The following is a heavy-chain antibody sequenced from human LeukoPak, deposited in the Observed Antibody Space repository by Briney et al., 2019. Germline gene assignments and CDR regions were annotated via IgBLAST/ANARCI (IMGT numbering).Heavy chain of an antibody. Sequence: SQTLSLTCDISGDSVSSNSAAWDWIRQSPSRGLEWLGKTYYRSKWYNDYAVSVKSRITINPDTSKNHFSLQLNSVSPEDTAVYYCARAKLGIFDYWGQGTLVTVSS. CDR2: TYYRSKWYN. V-gene: IGHV6-1*01. J-gene: IGHJ4*02. CDR3: ARAKLGIFDY. D-gene: IGHD7-27*01. CDR1: GDSVSSNSAA.